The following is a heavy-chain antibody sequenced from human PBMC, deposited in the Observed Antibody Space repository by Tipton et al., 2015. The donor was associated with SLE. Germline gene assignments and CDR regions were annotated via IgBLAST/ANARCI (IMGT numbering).Heavy chain of an antibody. V-gene: IGHV3-7*01. D-gene: IGHD4-17*01. J-gene: IGHJ4*02. CDR2: IKQDGSEK. CDR1: GFTLSSYW. Sequence: SLRLSCAASGFTLSSYWMTWVRQAPGKGLEWVANIKQDGSEKYYVDSVKGRFTISRDNAKNSLYLQMNSLRAEDTAVYYCARGKTTPTTALGYWGQGTLVTVSS. CDR3: ARGKTTPTTALGY.